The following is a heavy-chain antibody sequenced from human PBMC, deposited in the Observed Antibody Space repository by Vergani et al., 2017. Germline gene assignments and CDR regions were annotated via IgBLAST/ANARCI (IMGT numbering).Heavy chain of an antibody. Sequence: QVQLVESGGGVVQPGRSLRLSCAASGFTFSSYAMHWVRQAPGKGLEWVAVISYDGSNKYYADSVKGRFTISRDNSKNTLYLQMNSLRAEDTAVYYCARDGNAFDIWGQGTTVTVSS. CDR3: ARDGNAFDI. CDR1: GFTFSSYA. J-gene: IGHJ3*02. CDR2: ISYDGSNK. V-gene: IGHV3-30*01.